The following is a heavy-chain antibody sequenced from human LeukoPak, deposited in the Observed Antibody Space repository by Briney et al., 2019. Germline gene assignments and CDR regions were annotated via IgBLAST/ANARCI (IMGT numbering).Heavy chain of an antibody. CDR1: GFTVSNNY. CDR3: ARVSIAGVGFDY. V-gene: IGHV3-66*01. D-gene: IGHD5/OR15-5a*01. J-gene: IGHJ4*02. CDR2: IYSGGST. Sequence: GGSLRLSCAASGFTVSNNYMSWVRQAPGKGPEWVSIIYSGGSTNYADSVKGRFTISRDNSKNTVYVQMNSLRAEDAAVYFCARVSIAGVGFDYWGQGTLVTVSS.